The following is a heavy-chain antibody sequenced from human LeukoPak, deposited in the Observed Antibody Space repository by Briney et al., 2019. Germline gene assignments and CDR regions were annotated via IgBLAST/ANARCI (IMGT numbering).Heavy chain of an antibody. CDR2: TYYRSTWYN. CDR1: GDSVSSNSVT. Sequence: SQTLLLTCAISGDSVSSNSVTWNWLRQSPSRGLEWLGRTYYRSTWYNDYAVSVRGRITVNPDTSKNQFSLHLNSVTPEDTAVYYCARRLTQYDCFDPWGQGILVTVSS. CDR3: ARRLTQYDCFDP. D-gene: IGHD2-2*01. V-gene: IGHV6-1*01. J-gene: IGHJ5*02.